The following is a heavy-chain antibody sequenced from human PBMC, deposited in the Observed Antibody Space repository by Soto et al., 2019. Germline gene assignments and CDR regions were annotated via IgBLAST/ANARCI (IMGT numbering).Heavy chain of an antibody. Sequence: WASVKVSCKGSGYTFTRYGISWVRQAPGQGLEWMGWISAYNGNTNYAQKLQGRVTMTTDTSTSTAYMELRSLRSDDTAVYYCARDHLVYCSSTSCYQSGIGYYYYYGMDVWGQGTTVTVSS. D-gene: IGHD2-2*01. CDR3: ARDHLVYCSSTSCYQSGIGYYYYYGMDV. CDR2: ISAYNGNT. J-gene: IGHJ6*02. CDR1: GYTFTRYG. V-gene: IGHV1-18*01.